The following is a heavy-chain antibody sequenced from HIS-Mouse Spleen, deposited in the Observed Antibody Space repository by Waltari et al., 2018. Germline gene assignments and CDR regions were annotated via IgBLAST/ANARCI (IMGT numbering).Heavy chain of an antibody. J-gene: IGHJ4*02. V-gene: IGHV3-23*01. CDR2: ISGSGGST. CDR3: AKTLVRSRDFDY. CDR1: GFPFSSYA. Sequence: EVQLLESGGGLVQPGGSLRLSCAASGFPFSSYALSWVRPAPGKGLEWVSAISGSGGSTYYADSVKGRFTISRDNSKNTLYLQMNSLRAEDTAVYYCAKTLVRSRDFDYWGQGTLVTVSS. D-gene: IGHD4-17*01.